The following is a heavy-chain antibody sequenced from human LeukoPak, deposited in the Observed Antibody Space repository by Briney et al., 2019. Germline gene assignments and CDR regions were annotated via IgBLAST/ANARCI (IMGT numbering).Heavy chain of an antibody. CDR2: ISYDGSNK. CDR3: ARTGAAVGGH. J-gene: IGHJ4*02. Sequence: GGSLRLSCAASGFTFSSYAMHWVRQAPGKGLEWVAVISYDGSNKYYADSVKGRFTISRDNSKNTLYLQMNSLRAEDTAVYYCARTGAAVGGHWGQGTLVTVSS. CDR1: GFTFSSYA. V-gene: IGHV3-30-3*01. D-gene: IGHD6-13*01.